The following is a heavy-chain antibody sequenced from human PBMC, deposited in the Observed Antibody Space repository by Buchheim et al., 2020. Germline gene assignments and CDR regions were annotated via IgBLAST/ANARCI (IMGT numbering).Heavy chain of an antibody. CDR2: IGGSAGGT. Sequence: EVQLLESGGGLVQPGGSLRLSCAASGFTFSSYAMNWVRQAPGKGLEWVSTIGGSAGGTYYADSVKGRFTISRDNSKNKLYLQMNSLRAEDTALYYCAKTDYGANLDAFDIWGQGT. V-gene: IGHV3-23*01. CDR3: AKTDYGANLDAFDI. CDR1: GFTFSSYA. D-gene: IGHD4-23*01. J-gene: IGHJ3*02.